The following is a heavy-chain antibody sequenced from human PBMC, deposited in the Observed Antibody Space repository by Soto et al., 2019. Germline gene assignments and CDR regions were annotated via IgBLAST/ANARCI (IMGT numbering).Heavy chain of an antibody. D-gene: IGHD6-13*01. J-gene: IGHJ2*01. CDR2: IYYSGSA. V-gene: IGHV4-59*01. CDR3: ARGGSSWSGAWYFDL. CDR1: GGSISHYY. Sequence: QVQLQESGPGLVKPSETLSLTCTVSGGSISHYYWSWIRQPPGKGLEWIGYIYYSGSANNNPSLKCRVIISVGASMNHFSLKLRSLTAADTAVYFCARGGSSWSGAWYFDLWGRGTLVTVSS.